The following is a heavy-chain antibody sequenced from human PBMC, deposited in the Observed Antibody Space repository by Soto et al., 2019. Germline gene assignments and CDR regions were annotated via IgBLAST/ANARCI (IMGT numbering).Heavy chain of an antibody. J-gene: IGHJ5*02. V-gene: IGHV4-59*01. CDR1: GGSISSYY. CDR2: IYYSGST. CDR3: ARVGAENPWGFDP. D-gene: IGHD3-16*01. Sequence: SETLSLTCTVSGGSISSYYWSWIRQPPGKGLEWIGYIYYSGSTNYNPSLKSRVTISVDTSKNQFSLKLSSVTAADTAVYYCARVGAENPWGFDPWGQGTLVTVSS.